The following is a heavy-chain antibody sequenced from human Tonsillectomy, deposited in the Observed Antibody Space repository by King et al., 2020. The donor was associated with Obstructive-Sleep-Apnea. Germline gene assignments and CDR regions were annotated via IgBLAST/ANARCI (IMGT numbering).Heavy chain of an antibody. CDR1: GFTFSSYS. CDR3: ARVLGMVV. Sequence: VQLVESGGGLVQPGGSLRLSCAASGFTFSSYSMNWVRQAPGKGLEWVSYISSSSSTIYYADSVKGRFTISRDNAKNSLYLQMNSLRAEDTAVYYCARVLGMVVWGQGTTVTVSS. CDR2: ISSSSSTI. D-gene: IGHD2/OR15-2a*01. J-gene: IGHJ6*02. V-gene: IGHV3-48*04.